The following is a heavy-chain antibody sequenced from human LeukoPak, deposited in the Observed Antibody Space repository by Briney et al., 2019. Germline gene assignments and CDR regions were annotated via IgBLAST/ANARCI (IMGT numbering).Heavy chain of an antibody. J-gene: IGHJ4*02. CDR1: GGTFSSYA. V-gene: IGHV1-69*05. Sequence: GSSVKVSCKASGGTFSSYAISWVRQAPGQGLEWMGGIIPIFGTANYAQKFQGRVTMTRNTSISTAYMELSSLRSEDTAVYYCARTTHYDSSGNLDYWGQGTLVTVSS. CDR3: ARTTHYDSSGNLDY. D-gene: IGHD3-22*01. CDR2: IIPIFGTA.